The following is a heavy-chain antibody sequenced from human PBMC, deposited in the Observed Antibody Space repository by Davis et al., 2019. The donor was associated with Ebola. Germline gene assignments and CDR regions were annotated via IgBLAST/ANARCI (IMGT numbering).Heavy chain of an antibody. V-gene: IGHV3-23*01. CDR2: IRGSCGST. D-gene: IGHD3-16*01. J-gene: IGHJ4*02. CDR1: GFSFSSYA. CDR3: AKDRDRTAKGVYFDY. Sequence: GESLKISCAASGFSFSSYAMSWVRQAPGKGLEWVSAIRGSCGSTYYADSVKGRFTISRDNSKNTLYLQMKSLRAEEPAVYYCAKDRDRTAKGVYFDYWGQGTLVTVSS.